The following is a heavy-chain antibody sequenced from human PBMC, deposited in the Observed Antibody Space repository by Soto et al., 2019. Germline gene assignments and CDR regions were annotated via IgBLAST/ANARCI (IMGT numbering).Heavy chain of an antibody. D-gene: IGHD3-9*01. V-gene: IGHV1-69*13. CDR1: GGTFSSYA. J-gene: IGHJ6*02. CDR2: IIPIFGTA. CDR3: ARLYYDILTGDYYYGMDV. Sequence: GASVKVSCKASGGTFSSYAISWVRQAPGQGLEWMGGIIPIFGTANYAQKFQGRVTITADESTSTAYMELSSLRSEDTAVYYCARLYYDILTGDYYYGMDVWGRGTTVTVSS.